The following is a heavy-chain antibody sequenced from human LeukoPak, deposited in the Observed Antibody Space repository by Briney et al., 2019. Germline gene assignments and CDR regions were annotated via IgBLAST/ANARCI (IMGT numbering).Heavy chain of an antibody. J-gene: IGHJ5*02. CDR1: GDSIAAPSYY. CDR3: ARQIRYTYDPNWFHP. Sequence: SETLSLTCSVSGDSIAAPSYYWAWLRQPPGKGLEWIASIYYSGNTNYDPSLQSRVTISVDTSKNQFSLSLSSVTAADTAVYYCARQIRYTYDPNWFHPWGQGTLVTVSS. V-gene: IGHV4-39*01. CDR2: IYYSGNT. D-gene: IGHD5-12*01.